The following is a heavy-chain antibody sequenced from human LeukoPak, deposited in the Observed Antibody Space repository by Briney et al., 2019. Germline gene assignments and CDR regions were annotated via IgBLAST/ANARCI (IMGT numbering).Heavy chain of an antibody. CDR2: INQSGIT. J-gene: IGHJ4*02. V-gene: IGHV4-34*01. CDR1: GGSFNYY. CDR3: ARGSHRAWEVLLD. Sequence: SETLSLTCAVYGGSFNYYWSWLRPPPGKGLEWIGDINQSGITNYDPSLKSRVTISIDTSKNQLSLKVTSVTAADTAVYYCARGSHRAWEVLLDWGQGTLVTVSS. D-gene: IGHD3-10*01.